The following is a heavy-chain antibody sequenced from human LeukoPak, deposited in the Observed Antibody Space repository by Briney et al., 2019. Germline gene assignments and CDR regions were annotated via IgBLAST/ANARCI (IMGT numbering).Heavy chain of an antibody. J-gene: IGHJ4*02. V-gene: IGHV5-51*01. CDR2: IYPGYSDT. D-gene: IGHD3-22*01. CDR3: ARHQGTEDYYDSSGYYSGFDY. CDR1: GYSFTSYW. Sequence: GESLKISCKGSGYSFTSYWIGWVRQMPGKGLEWMGIIYPGYSDTRYSPSFQGQVTISADKSISTAYLQWSSLKASDTARYYCARHQGTEDYYDSSGYYSGFDYWGQGTLVTVSS.